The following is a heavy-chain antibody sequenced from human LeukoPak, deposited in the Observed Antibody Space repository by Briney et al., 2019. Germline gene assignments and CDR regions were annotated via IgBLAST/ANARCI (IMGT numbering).Heavy chain of an antibody. D-gene: IGHD2-2*01. J-gene: IGHJ4*02. CDR3: ARRSPYGQYPCYFDY. V-gene: IGHV5-51*01. Sequence: GESLKISCTISGYSFAIYWIAWVRQMPGKGLEWMGIIYPSDSDTRYSPSFQGQVTISVDKSIRTAYLQWSSLQASDTAVYYCARRSPYGQYPCYFDYWGQGTLVTVSS. CDR2: IYPSDSDT. CDR1: GYSFAIYW.